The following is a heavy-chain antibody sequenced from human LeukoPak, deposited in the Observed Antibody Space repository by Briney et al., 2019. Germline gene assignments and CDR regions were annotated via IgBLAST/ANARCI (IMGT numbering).Heavy chain of an antibody. CDR1: GGSITSSIYY. CDR3: ARHGYYDTTFDD. D-gene: IGHD3-22*01. V-gene: IGHV4-39*01. J-gene: IGHJ4*02. Sequence: VKPSETLSLTCTVSGGSITSSIYYWGWIRQPPGKGLEWIGSIFYSGSTSYNPSLKSRVALSVDTSKNQFSLKLSSVTAADTAVYYCARHGYYDTTFDDWGQGTLVTVSS. CDR2: IFYSGST.